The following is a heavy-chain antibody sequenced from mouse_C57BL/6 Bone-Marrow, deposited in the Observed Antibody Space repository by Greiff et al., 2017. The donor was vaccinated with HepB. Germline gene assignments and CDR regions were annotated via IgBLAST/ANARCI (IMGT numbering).Heavy chain of an antibody. CDR2: INPNNGGT. Sequence: DVKLQESGPELVKPGASVKMSCKASGYTFTDYNMHWVKQSHGKSLEWIGYINPNNGGTSYNQKFKGKATLTVNKSSSTAYMELRSLTSEDSAVYYCARAPDYVCISPSDDFDDWGQGTTLTVAS. CDR1: GYTFTDYN. D-gene: IGHD2-4*01. CDR3: ARAPDYVCISPSDDFDD. V-gene: IGHV1-22*01. J-gene: IGHJ2*01.